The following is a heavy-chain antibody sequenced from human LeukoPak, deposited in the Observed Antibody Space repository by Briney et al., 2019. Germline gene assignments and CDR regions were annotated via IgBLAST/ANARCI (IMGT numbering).Heavy chain of an antibody. D-gene: IGHD6-13*01. V-gene: IGHV3-23*01. J-gene: IGHJ5*02. Sequence: PGGTLRLSCAASGVTFSSYGMTWVRQAPGKGLEWVSSISRSGGSTYYADSVKGRFTISRDNSKNTLYLQMNSLRAEDTAVYYCARGSVGSSWYRGRFDPWGQGTLVTVSS. CDR1: GVTFSSYG. CDR3: ARGSVGSSWYRGRFDP. CDR2: ISRSGGST.